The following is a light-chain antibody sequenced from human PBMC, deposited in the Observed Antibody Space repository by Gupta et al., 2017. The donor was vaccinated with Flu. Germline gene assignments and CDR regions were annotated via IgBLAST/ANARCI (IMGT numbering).Light chain of an antibody. Sequence: DIQMTQSPSSLSASVGDRVTITCRASQSISRYLNWYQQKPGKAPKLLIYTASNLQSGIPSSFSGSGSGTDFTLTISSLQPEDFATYYCQQSHSTPDTFGGGTKVEIK. J-gene: IGKJ4*01. CDR3: QQSHSTPDT. CDR2: TAS. V-gene: IGKV1-39*01. CDR1: QSISRY.